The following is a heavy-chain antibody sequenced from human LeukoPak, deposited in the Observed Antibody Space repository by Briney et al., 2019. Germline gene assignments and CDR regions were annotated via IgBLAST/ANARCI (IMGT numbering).Heavy chain of an antibody. CDR1: GFTFSSYA. D-gene: IGHD2-2*01. J-gene: IGHJ5*02. Sequence: PGGSLRLSCAASGFTFSSYAMHWVRQAPGKGLEWVAFIRYDGSNTYYTDSVKGRFTISRDNSKNTLYLQMNSLKTEDTAVYYCTTDHPFVVVPPGWFDPWGQGTLVTVSS. V-gene: IGHV3-30*02. CDR2: IRYDGSNT. CDR3: TTDHPFVVVPPGWFDP.